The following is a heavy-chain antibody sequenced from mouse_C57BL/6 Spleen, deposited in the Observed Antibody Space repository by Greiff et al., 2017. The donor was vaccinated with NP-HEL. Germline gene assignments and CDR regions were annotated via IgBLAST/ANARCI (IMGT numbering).Heavy chain of an antibody. Sequence: VQLQQPGAELVMPGASVKLSCKASGYTFTSYWMHWVKQRPGQGLEWIGEIDPSDSYTNYNQKFKGKSTLTVDKSSSTAYMQLSSLTSEDSAVYYCARQGYLYYYAMDYWGQGTSATVSS. D-gene: IGHD3-2*02. V-gene: IGHV1-69*01. J-gene: IGHJ4*01. CDR1: GYTFTSYW. CDR3: ARQGYLYYYAMDY. CDR2: IDPSDSYT.